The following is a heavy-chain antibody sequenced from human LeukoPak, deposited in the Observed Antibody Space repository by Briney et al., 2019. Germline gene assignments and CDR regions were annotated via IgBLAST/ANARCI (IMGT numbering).Heavy chain of an antibody. V-gene: IGHV4-4*07. CDR3: ARTVVTLDWYFDH. Sequence: RTSETLSLTCSVSGGSISSYSWNWIRQPAGKGLEWIGRFYTSGTTNYNPSLKSRVTMSIDTSKNQVSLKMRSVTAADTAVYYCARTVVTLDWYFDHWGRGTLVSVSS. CDR2: FYTSGTT. J-gene: IGHJ2*01. D-gene: IGHD4-23*01. CDR1: GGSISSYS.